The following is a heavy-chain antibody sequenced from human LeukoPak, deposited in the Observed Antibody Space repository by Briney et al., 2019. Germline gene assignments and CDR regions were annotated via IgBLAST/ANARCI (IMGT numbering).Heavy chain of an antibody. Sequence: PGGSLRLSCAASGFTFSSYAMSWVRQAPGKGLEWVSAISGSGGSTYYADSVKGRFTISRDNSKNTLYLQMNSLRAEDTAVYYCAKDLLGIAVAGTMPHDDYWGQETLVTVSS. V-gene: IGHV3-23*01. CDR3: AKDLLGIAVAGTMPHDDY. CDR2: ISGSGGST. D-gene: IGHD6-19*01. CDR1: GFTFSSYA. J-gene: IGHJ4*02.